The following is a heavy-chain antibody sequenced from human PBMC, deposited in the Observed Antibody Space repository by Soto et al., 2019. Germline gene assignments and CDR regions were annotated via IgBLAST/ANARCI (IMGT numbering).Heavy chain of an antibody. D-gene: IGHD2-2*01. CDR2: ISGSGGST. Sequence: EVQLLESGGGLVQPGGSLRLSCAASGFTFSSYAMSWVRQAPGKGLEWVSAISGSGGSTYYADSVKGRFTISRDNSKNTLYLQMNSLRAEDTAVYYCAKDSVVYQLLSYAFDIWGQGTMVTVSS. J-gene: IGHJ3*02. CDR3: AKDSVVYQLLSYAFDI. CDR1: GFTFSSYA. V-gene: IGHV3-23*01.